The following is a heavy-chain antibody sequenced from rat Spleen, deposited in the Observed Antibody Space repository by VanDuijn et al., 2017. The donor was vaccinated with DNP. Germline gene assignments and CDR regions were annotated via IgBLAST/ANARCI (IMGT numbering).Heavy chain of an antibody. CDR2: INSACTT. J-gene: IGHJ4*01. V-gene: IGHV3-3*01. CDR3: AKHARPIGRVYYYAMDA. Sequence: EVQLQESGPGLVKPSQSLSLTCSVTGYSITRAYRWNWIRKFPGNKLEWMGSINSACTTKYNPSLKSRISITRDTSKNQLFLQVNSVTTEDTAIYYCAKHARPIGRVYYYAMDAWGQGTSVTVSS. D-gene: IGHD1-4*01. CDR1: GYSITRAYR.